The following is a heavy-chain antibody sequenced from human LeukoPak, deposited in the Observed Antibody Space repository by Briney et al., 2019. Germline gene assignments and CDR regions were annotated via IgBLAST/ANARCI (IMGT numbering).Heavy chain of an antibody. J-gene: IGHJ6*02. Sequence: ASVKVSCKGSGYTFTSYHINWVRQATGQGLEWVGWMNPNSGDTGYAQKFQGRLTMTRNTSISTVYMELSSLRSEDTAVYYCARFSCSSTDCYYHYYYGMDVWGQGTTVTVSS. CDR3: ARFSCSSTDCYYHYYYGMDV. D-gene: IGHD2-2*01. CDR1: GYTFTSYH. CDR2: MNPNSGDT. V-gene: IGHV1-8*01.